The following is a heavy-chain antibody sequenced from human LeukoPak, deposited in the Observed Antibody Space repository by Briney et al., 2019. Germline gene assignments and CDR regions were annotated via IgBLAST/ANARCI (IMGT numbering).Heavy chain of an antibody. J-gene: IGHJ4*02. Sequence: GGSLRLSCAVSGLTFSGSWITWIRQAPGKGLEYVSAISSDGGSTYYANSVKGRFTISRDNSKNTLYLQMGSLRAEDMAVYYCARAGSSGWRAQFFDYWGQGTLVTVSS. D-gene: IGHD6-19*01. CDR1: GLTFSGSW. CDR3: ARAGSSGWRAQFFDY. V-gene: IGHV3-64*01. CDR2: ISSDGGST.